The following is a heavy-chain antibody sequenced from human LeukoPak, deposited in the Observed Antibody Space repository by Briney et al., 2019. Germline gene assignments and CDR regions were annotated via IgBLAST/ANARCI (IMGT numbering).Heavy chain of an antibody. V-gene: IGHV4-59*08. CDR2: VYYSGRT. CDR3: ARHKPTGSYPLEV. J-gene: IGHJ4*02. D-gene: IGHD3-10*01. CDR1: GDSISSYY. Sequence: NPSETLSLTCTVSGDSISSYYRSWLRQPPGKGLEWIGHVYYSGRTTYNPSLRSRLTISVDTSTSQLSLKLSSVTAADTAVYYCARHKPTGSYPLEVWGQGTLVTVSS.